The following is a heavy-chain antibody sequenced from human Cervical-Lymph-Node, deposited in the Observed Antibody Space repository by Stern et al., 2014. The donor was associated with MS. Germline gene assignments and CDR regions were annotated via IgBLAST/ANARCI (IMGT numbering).Heavy chain of an antibody. V-gene: IGHV4-30-2*01. J-gene: IGHJ3*02. Sequence: QVQLQESGSGLVKPSQTLSLTCAVSGGSISSGGYSWSWIRQPPGKGLEWIGYIYHSGSTYDNPSLKGRVTISVDRCKNQFSLKLSSVTAADTAVYYCARSSTVTPNAFDIWGQGTMVTVSS. CDR1: GGSISSGGYS. CDR3: ARSSTVTPNAFDI. D-gene: IGHD4-17*01. CDR2: IYHSGST.